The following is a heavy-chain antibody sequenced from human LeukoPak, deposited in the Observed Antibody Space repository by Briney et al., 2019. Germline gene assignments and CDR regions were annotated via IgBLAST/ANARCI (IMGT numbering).Heavy chain of an antibody. D-gene: IGHD3-22*01. J-gene: IGHJ3*02. CDR2: INPSGGST. CDR1: GYTFTSHY. CDR3: ARGYYYDSSGYSYGDAFDI. V-gene: IGHV1-46*01. Sequence: ASVKVSCKASGYTFTSHYMHWVRQAPGQGLEWMGIINPSGGSTSYAQKFQGRVTMTRDTSTSTVYMELSSLRSEDTAVYYCARGYYYDSSGYSYGDAFDIWGQGTMVTVSS.